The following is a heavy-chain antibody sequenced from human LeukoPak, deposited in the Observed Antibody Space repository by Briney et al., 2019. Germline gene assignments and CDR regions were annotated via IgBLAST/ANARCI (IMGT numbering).Heavy chain of an antibody. D-gene: IGHD2-21*01. V-gene: IGHV3-11*04. Sequence: GGSLRLSCAASEFSFSDYYISWIRQAPGKGLEWVSYISNSGTIIYYADSVKGRFTISRNNAKNSLYLQMNSLRAEDTAVYYCARVQTPYYGGDEIGYWGQGTLVTVSS. CDR1: EFSFSDYY. J-gene: IGHJ4*02. CDR3: ARVQTPYYGGDEIGY. CDR2: ISNSGTII.